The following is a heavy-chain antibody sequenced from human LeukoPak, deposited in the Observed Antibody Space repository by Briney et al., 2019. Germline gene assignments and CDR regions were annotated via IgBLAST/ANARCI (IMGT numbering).Heavy chain of an antibody. CDR1: GFTFSSYG. CDR2: IWYDGSNK. CDR3: AREGPGLGWNYDLSYYYGMDV. D-gene: IGHD1-7*01. Sequence: PGGSLRLSCAASGFTFSSYGMHWVRQAPGKGLEWVAVIWYDGSNKYYADSVKGRFTISRDNSKNMLYLQMNSLRAEDTAVYYCAREGPGLGWNYDLSYYYGMDVWGQGTTVTVSS. V-gene: IGHV3-33*01. J-gene: IGHJ6*02.